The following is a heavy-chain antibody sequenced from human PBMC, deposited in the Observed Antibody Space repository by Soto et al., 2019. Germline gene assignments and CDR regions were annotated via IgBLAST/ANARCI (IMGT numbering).Heavy chain of an antibody. Sequence: TSETLSLTCTVSGGSISSYYWSWIRQPAGKGLEWIGRIYTSRSTNYNPSLKSRVTMSVDTSKNQFSLKLSSVTAADTAVYYCARDYYDSSGYYYVFDYWGQGTLVTVSS. CDR2: IYTSRST. V-gene: IGHV4-4*07. D-gene: IGHD3-22*01. CDR1: GGSISSYY. CDR3: ARDYYDSSGYYYVFDY. J-gene: IGHJ4*02.